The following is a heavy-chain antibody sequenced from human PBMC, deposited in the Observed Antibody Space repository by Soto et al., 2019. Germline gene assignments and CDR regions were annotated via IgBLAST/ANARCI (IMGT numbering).Heavy chain of an antibody. CDR2: IIPIFGTA. CDR3: ASSLQYYYDSSGYWEYFQH. Sequence: SVKVSCKASGGTFGSYAISWVRQAPGQGLEWMGGIIPIFGTANYAQKFQGRVTITADKSTSTAYMELSSLRSEDTAVYYCASSLQYYYDSSGYWEYFQHWGQGTLVTVSS. CDR1: GGTFGSYA. D-gene: IGHD3-22*01. J-gene: IGHJ1*01. V-gene: IGHV1-69*06.